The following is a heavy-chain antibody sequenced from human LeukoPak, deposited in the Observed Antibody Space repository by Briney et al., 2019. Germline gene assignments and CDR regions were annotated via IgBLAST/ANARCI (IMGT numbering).Heavy chain of an antibody. CDR2: IYYYGSA. Sequence: SETLSLTCTVSGGSISLYYWTWIRQPPGKGLEWIGHIYYYGSAKYNPTLKSRVTISVDTSENQFSLKLSSVTAADTAVYYCARVDFWSGYPIYYGMDVWGQGNTVTVSS. CDR3: ARVDFWSGYPIYYGMDV. CDR1: GGSISLYY. V-gene: IGHV4-59*01. D-gene: IGHD3-3*01. J-gene: IGHJ6*02.